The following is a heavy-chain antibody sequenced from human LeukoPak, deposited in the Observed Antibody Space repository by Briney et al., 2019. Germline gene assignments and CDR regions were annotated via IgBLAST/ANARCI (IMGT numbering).Heavy chain of an antibody. CDR3: TTDHKAGELLRRKRNYFDY. CDR2: IKSKTDGGTT. J-gene: IGHJ4*02. V-gene: IGHV3-15*01. D-gene: IGHD1-26*01. CDR1: GFTFSNAW. Sequence: GGSLRLSCAASGFTFSNAWMSWVRQAPGKGLEWVGRIKSKTDGGTTDYAAPVKGRFTISRDDSKNTLYLQMNSLKTEDTAVYYCTTDHKAGELLRRKRNYFDYWGQGTLVTVSS.